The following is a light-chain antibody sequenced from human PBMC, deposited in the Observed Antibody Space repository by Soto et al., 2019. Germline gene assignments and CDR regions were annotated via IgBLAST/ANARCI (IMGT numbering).Light chain of an antibody. J-gene: IGKJ3*01. Sequence: DIVMTQSPLSLPVTPGEPASISCRSSQSLLHSNGYNYLDWYLQKPGQSPQLLIYLGSNRASGVPDRFRGSGSGTDFTLKISGVEAEDVGVYYCMQALQTPFTFGPGTKVDIK. CDR1: QSLLHSNGYNY. V-gene: IGKV2-28*01. CDR3: MQALQTPFT. CDR2: LGS.